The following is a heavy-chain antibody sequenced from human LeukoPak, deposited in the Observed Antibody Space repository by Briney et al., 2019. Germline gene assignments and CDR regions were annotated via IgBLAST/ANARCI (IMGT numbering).Heavy chain of an antibody. D-gene: IGHD3-10*02. CDR1: GGSFSGYY. J-gene: IGHJ6*04. V-gene: IGHV4-34*01. CDR2: INHSGST. CDR3: AELGITMIGGV. Sequence: SETLSLTCAVYGGSFSGYYWSWIRHPPGKGLEWIGEINHSGSTNYNPSLKSRVTISVDMSKNQFSLKLSSVTAADTAVYYCAELGITMIGGVWGKGTTVTISS.